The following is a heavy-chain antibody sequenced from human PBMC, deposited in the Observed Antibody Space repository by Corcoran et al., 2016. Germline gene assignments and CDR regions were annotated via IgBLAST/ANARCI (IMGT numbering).Heavy chain of an antibody. J-gene: IGHJ5*02. CDR1: GGSISSGGYY. V-gene: IGHV4-31*03. D-gene: IGHD2-15*01. Sequence: QVQLQESGPGLVKPSQTLSLTCTVSGGSISSGGYYWSWIRQHPGKGLEWIGYIYYSGSTYYNPSLKSRVTISVDTFKNQFSLKLSSVTAADTVVYFCASHCSGGSCKGRFDPWGQGTLVTVSS. CDR2: IYYSGST. CDR3: ASHCSGGSCKGRFDP.